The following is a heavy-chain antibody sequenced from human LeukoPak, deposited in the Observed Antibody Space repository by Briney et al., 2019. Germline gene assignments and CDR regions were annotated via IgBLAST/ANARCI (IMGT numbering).Heavy chain of an antibody. CDR1: GYSISSGDC. D-gene: IGHD3-10*01. V-gene: IGHV4-38-2*01. CDR3: ARGIYYLIEY. CDR2: IFHSGST. J-gene: IGHJ4*02. Sequence: SETLSLTCAVSGYSISSGDCWGWIRQSPGKGLEWIGNIFHSGSTYYNPSLKSRVTISVDTSKNEFSLKLSSVTAADTAVYYCARGIYYLIEYWGQGTLVTVSS.